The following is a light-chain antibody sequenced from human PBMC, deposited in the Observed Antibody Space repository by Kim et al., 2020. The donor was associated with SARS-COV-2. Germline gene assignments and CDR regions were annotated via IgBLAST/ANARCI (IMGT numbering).Light chain of an antibody. Sequence: YPVERATLACRASQRFSSNLAWYQHRPGQAPMLLIYGASTRATGIPARFTSSGSVTEFTLTISSMQSEDFAVYYCQQCNNFPPMFGQVTRLEIK. J-gene: IGKJ5*01. V-gene: IGKV3-15*01. CDR2: GAS. CDR3: QQCNNFPPM. CDR1: QRFSSN.